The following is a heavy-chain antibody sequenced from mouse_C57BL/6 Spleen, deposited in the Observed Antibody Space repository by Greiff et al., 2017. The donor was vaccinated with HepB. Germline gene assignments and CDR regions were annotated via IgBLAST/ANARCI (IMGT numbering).Heavy chain of an antibody. CDR1: GFTFSDYY. Sequence: EVKLEESGGGLVQPGGSLKLSCAASGFTFSDYYMYWVRQTPEKRLEWVAYISNGGGSTYYPDTVKGRFTISRDNAKNTLYLQMSRLKSEDTAMYYCARIYGSRDMDYWGQGTSVTVSS. CDR2: ISNGGGST. J-gene: IGHJ4*01. CDR3: ARIYGSRDMDY. V-gene: IGHV5-12*01. D-gene: IGHD1-1*01.